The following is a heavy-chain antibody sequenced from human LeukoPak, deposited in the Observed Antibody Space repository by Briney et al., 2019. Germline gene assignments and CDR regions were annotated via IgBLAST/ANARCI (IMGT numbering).Heavy chain of an antibody. D-gene: IGHD3-10*01. CDR3: ARVTYYGSGSYWVIIDY. Sequence: SQTLSLTCAISGDSVSSNSAAWNWIRQSPSRGLEWLGRAYYRSKWYNDYAVSVKSRITINPDTSKNQFSLQLNSVTPEDTAVYYCARVTYYGSGSYWVIIDYWGQGTLVTVSS. CDR2: AYYRSKWYN. V-gene: IGHV6-1*01. J-gene: IGHJ4*02. CDR1: GDSVSSNSAA.